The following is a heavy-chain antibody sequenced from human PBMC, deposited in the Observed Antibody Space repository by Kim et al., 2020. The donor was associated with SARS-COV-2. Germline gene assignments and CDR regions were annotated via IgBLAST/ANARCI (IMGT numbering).Heavy chain of an antibody. Sequence: TYAQKFQGRVTITADESTSTAYMELSSLRSEDTAVYYCAANSGSYDAFDIWGQGTMVTVSS. J-gene: IGHJ3*02. V-gene: IGHV1-69*01. CDR3: AANSGSYDAFDI. D-gene: IGHD1-26*01.